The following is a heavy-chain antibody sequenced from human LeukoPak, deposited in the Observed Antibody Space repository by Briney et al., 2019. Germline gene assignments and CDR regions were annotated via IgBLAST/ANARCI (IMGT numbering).Heavy chain of an antibody. V-gene: IGHV1-46*01. CDR3: ATVQTGRDYFDY. CDR1: GYTFTSYY. J-gene: IGHJ4*02. Sequence: ASVKVSCKASGYTFTSYYMHWVRQAPGQGLEWMGIINPSGGSTSYAQKFQGRVTMTRDMSTSTVYMELSSLRSEDTAVYYCATVQTGRDYFDYWGQGTLVTVSS. CDR2: INPSGGST.